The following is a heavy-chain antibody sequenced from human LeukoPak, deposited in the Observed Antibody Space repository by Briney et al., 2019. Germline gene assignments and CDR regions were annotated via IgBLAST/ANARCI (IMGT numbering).Heavy chain of an antibody. CDR3: AKVSESGSYFFPY. Sequence: GGSLRLSCAASGFTFSNAWMSWVRQAPGKGLEWVGRIKSKTDGGTTDYAAPVKGRFTISRDDSKNTLYLQMNSLRAEDTAVYYCAKVSESGSYFFPYWGQGTLVTVSS. J-gene: IGHJ4*02. CDR2: IKSKTDGGTT. D-gene: IGHD1-26*01. V-gene: IGHV3-15*01. CDR1: GFTFSNAW.